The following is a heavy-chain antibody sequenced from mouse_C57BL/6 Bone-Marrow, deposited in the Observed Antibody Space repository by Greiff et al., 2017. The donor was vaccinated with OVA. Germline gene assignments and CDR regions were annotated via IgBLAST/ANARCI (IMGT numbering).Heavy chain of an antibody. CDR1: GYAFSSYW. D-gene: IGHD4-1*01. Sequence: QVQLQQSGAELVKPGASVKISCKASGYAFSSYWMNWVKQRPGKGLEWIGQIYPGDGDTNYNGKFKGKATLTADKSSSTAYMQLSSLTSEDSAVYFCARWSNWAYWYFDVWGTGTTVTVSS. CDR2: IYPGDGDT. V-gene: IGHV1-80*01. J-gene: IGHJ1*03. CDR3: ARWSNWAYWYFDV.